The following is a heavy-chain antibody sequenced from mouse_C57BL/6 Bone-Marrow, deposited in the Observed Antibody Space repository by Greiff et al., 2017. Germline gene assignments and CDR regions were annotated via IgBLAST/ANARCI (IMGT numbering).Heavy chain of an antibody. CDR1: GYVFTNYL. CDR2: INPGSGGT. Sequence: VQLQQSGAELVRPGTSVKVSCKASGYVFTNYLIEWVKQRPGQGLEWIGVINPGSGGTNYNEKFKGKATLTADKSSSTAYMQLSSLTSEDSAVYFCARGRHSNSAWFAYWGQGTLVTVSA. D-gene: IGHD2-5*01. J-gene: IGHJ3*01. V-gene: IGHV1-54*01. CDR3: ARGRHSNSAWFAY.